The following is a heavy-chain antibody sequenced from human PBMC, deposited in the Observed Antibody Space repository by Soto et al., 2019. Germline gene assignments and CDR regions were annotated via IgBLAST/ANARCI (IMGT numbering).Heavy chain of an antibody. CDR3: TKGSHYDILTAYHAFDF. Sequence: GGSLRLSCAASGFTFSSYAMHWVRHAPGKGLEWVSGISGGGGGTHYTDSVKGRFTIPRDNPKNTVFLQMNSLRAEDTAVYFCTKGSHYDILTAYHAFDFWGPGTLVTVSS. CDR2: ISGGGGGT. CDR1: GFTFSSYA. V-gene: IGHV3-23*01. D-gene: IGHD3-9*01. J-gene: IGHJ4*02.